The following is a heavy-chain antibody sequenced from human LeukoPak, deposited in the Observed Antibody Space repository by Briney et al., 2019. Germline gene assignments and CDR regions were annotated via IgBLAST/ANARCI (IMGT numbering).Heavy chain of an antibody. J-gene: IGHJ4*02. CDR3: AREYCSGGSCYRRFDY. V-gene: IGHV1-69*01. CDR1: GGTFISYA. D-gene: IGHD2-15*01. CDR2: IIPIFGTA. Sequence: SVKVSCKASGGTFISYAISWVRQAPGQGLEWMGGIIPIFGTANYAQKFQGRVTITADESTSTAYMELSSLRSEDTAVYYCAREYCSGGSCYRRFDYWGQGTLVTVSS.